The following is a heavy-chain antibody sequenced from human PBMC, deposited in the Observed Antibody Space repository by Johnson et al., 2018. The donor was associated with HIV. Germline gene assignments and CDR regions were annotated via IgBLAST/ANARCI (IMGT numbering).Heavy chain of an antibody. V-gene: IGHV3-30*04. Sequence: QVQLVESGGGVVQPGGSLRLSCVVSGFTFSSYAMHWVRQAPGKGLEWVALISYDGRNRYYGDSVKGRFTISRDNFENTLYLQMDSLRVEDTAVYYCARDDARGYSGDDAFDIWGQGSMVTVSS. D-gene: IGHD5-12*01. CDR1: GFTFSSYA. J-gene: IGHJ3*02. CDR3: ARDDARGYSGDDAFDI. CDR2: ISYDGRNR.